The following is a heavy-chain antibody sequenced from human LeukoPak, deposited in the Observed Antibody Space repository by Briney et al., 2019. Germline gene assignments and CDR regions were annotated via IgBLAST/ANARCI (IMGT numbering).Heavy chain of an antibody. CDR2: VSAANNP. J-gene: IGHJ4*02. Sequence: ASVKVSCKTSGYIFTPHHIHWMRQAPGQGLELLGWVSAANNPEYSQKFQGRVVITRDASATTSYLELNSLRSEDAAVYYCAMSVEMPPIPSFDYWGQGTLVTVSS. CDR1: GYIFTPHH. CDR3: AMSVEMPPIPSFDY. D-gene: IGHD5-24*01. V-gene: IGHV1-3*01.